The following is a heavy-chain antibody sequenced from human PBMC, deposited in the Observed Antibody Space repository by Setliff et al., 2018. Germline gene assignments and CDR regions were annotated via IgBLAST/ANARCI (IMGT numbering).Heavy chain of an antibody. D-gene: IGHD6-13*01. CDR2: IIPILGIA. CDR1: GYTFTNYA. J-gene: IGHJ3*02. Sequence: SVKVSCKASGYTFTNYALNWVRQAPGQGLEWMGGIIPILGIANYAQKFQGRVTMTTDESTSTAYMELSSLTSEDTAVYYCATDHMPASGTSAFDIWGQGTVVTVSS. CDR3: ATDHMPASGTSAFDI. V-gene: IGHV1-69*10.